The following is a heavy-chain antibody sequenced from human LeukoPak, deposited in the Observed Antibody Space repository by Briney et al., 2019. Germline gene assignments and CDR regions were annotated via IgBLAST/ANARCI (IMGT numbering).Heavy chain of an antibody. CDR3: ARGILSVGAHADYYYYMDV. J-gene: IGHJ6*03. CDR1: GCTFTGYY. Sequence: ASVKVSCKASGCTFTGYYMHWVRQAPGQGLGWMGWINPNSGGTKCAQKFQGRVTMTRDTSISTGYMELSWLRYDDTAVYFCARGILSVGAHADYYYYMDVWGKGTTVTISS. CDR2: INPNSGGT. V-gene: IGHV1-2*02. D-gene: IGHD4/OR15-4a*01.